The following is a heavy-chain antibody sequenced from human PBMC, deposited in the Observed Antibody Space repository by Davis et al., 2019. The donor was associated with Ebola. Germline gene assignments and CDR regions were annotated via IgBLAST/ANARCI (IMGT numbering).Heavy chain of an antibody. J-gene: IGHJ4*02. CDR2: VNSPSNYI. CDR1: GFTFTSYT. CDR3: ARESPYTSPRLYYFQN. V-gene: IGHV3-21*04. Sequence: PGGSLRLSCAASGFTFTSYTMYWVRQAPGKGLEWVSSVNSPSNYIYYADSVKGRFTISRDNYRNTLYLQMVSLRAEDTALYYCARESPYTSPRLYYFQNWGQGTLVTVSS. D-gene: IGHD2-2*01.